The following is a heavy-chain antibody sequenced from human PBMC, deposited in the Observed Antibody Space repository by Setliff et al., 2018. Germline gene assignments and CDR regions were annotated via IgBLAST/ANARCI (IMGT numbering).Heavy chain of an antibody. CDR3: ARQSHYYDSSGLDY. D-gene: IGHD3-22*01. J-gene: IGHJ4*02. V-gene: IGHV4-38-2*01. CDR2: IYHSGTT. CDR1: GYSISSGYY. Sequence: SETLSLTCAVSGYSISSGYYWGWIRQPPGKGLEWIGSIYHSGTTYYNPSLRSRVTISVDTSKNQFSLKLSSVTAADTAVYYCARQSHYYDSSGLDYWGQGTLVTVS.